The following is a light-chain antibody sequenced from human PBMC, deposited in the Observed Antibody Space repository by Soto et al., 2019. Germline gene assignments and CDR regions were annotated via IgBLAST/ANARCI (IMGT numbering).Light chain of an antibody. Sequence: DIQMTQSPSTLSASVGDRVTITFRASESISNFLAWYQQKPGKAPNLLIYKASSLESGVPSRFSGSGSGTEFTLTISSLQPDDFATYYCQPYNSYSRTFGQGTKVE. J-gene: IGKJ1*01. CDR1: ESISNF. CDR3: QPYNSYSRT. V-gene: IGKV1-5*03. CDR2: KAS.